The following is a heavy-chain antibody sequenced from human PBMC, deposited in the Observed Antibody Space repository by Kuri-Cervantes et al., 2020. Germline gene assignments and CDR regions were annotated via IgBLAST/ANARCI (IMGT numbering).Heavy chain of an antibody. Sequence: GESLKISCKGSGFTFSNAWMSWVRQAPGKGLEWVGRIKSKTDGGTTDYAAPVKGRFTISRDDSKNTLYLQMNSLKTEDTAVYYCTRDLGYCSSTSCLWGYYFDYWGQGTLVTVSS. CDR2: IKSKTDGGTT. CDR3: TRDLGYCSSTSCLWGYYFDY. J-gene: IGHJ4*02. CDR1: GFTFSNAW. D-gene: IGHD2-2*01. V-gene: IGHV3-15*01.